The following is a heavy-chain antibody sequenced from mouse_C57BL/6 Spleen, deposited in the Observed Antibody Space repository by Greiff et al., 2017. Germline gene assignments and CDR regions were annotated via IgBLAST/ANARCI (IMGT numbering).Heavy chain of an antibody. J-gene: IGHJ2*01. CDR2: INPSTGGT. CDR1: GYSFTGYY. CDR3: ARPDYDVFDY. V-gene: IGHV1-42*01. Sequence: VQLKQSGPELVKPGASVKISCKASGYSFTGYYMNWVKQSPEKSLEWIGEINPSTGGTTYNQKFKAKATLTVDKSSSTAYMQLKSLTSEDSAVYYCARPDYDVFDYWGQGTTLTVSS. D-gene: IGHD2-4*01.